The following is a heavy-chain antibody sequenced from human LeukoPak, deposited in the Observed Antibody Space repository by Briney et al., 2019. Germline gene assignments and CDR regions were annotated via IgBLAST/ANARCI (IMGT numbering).Heavy chain of an antibody. CDR2: VANDGSDK. CDR3: VKDQKVGPADYYFDY. CDR1: GFTFSSYA. D-gene: IGHD1-26*01. V-gene: IGHV3-30*18. J-gene: IGHJ4*02. Sequence: PGGSLRLSCAASGFTFSSYAMSWVRQVPGKGLEWVAVVANDGSDKHHANSVKGRFSISRDNSKNTLYLQMDSLRPEDTAVYYCVKDQKVGPADYYFDYWGQGTLVTISS.